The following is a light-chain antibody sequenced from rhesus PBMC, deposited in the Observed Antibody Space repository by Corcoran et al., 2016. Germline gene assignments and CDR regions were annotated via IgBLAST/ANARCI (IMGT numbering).Light chain of an antibody. CDR3: QQFRDLPWT. V-gene: IGKV1-19*01. CDR2: FAS. J-gene: IGKJ1*01. Sequence: DIQMTQSPSSLSASVGDKVTITCHASQGINSWLAWYQPKPGTAPKPLIYFASSVQSGVPSRFRGGGSGTDYTLTISSLQPEDFATYYCQQFRDLPWTFGQGTKVEIK. CDR1: QGINSW.